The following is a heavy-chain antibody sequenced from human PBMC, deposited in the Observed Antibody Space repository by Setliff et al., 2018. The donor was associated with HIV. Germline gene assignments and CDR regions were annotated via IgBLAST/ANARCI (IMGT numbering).Heavy chain of an antibody. D-gene: IGHD2-8*01. CDR1: GGSLTNYY. CDR3: ARAPSCADNWCYMYYYYYYGMDV. V-gene: IGHV4-34*12. J-gene: IGHJ6*02. CDR2: IVDSGST. Sequence: SETLSLTCTLYGGSLTNYYWTWIRQSPEKGLEWIGEIVDSGSTNYSPSLKSRVTISLDTPKKQFSLRLNSVTAADTGVYYCARAPSCADNWCYMYYYYYYGMDVWGLGTTVTVSS.